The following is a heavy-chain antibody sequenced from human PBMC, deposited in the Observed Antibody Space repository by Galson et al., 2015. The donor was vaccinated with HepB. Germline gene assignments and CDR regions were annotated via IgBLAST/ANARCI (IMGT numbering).Heavy chain of an antibody. J-gene: IGHJ4*02. D-gene: IGHD4-17*01. Sequence: SVKVSCKASGYTFTSYGISWVRRAPGQGLEWMGWISAYNGNTNYAQKLQGRVTMTTDTSTSTAYMELRSLRSDDTAVYYCALTVDYGDYLGYWGQGTLVTVSS. V-gene: IGHV1-18*01. CDR1: GYTFTSYG. CDR2: ISAYNGNT. CDR3: ALTVDYGDYLGY.